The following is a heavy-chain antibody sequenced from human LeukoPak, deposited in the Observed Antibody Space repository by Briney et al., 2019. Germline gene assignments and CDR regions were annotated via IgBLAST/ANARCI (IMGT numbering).Heavy chain of an antibody. J-gene: IGHJ4*02. Sequence: ASVKVSCKASGYTFTSYGISWVRQAPGQGLEWMGWISAYNGNTNYAQKLQGRVTMTTDTATSTAYMELSRLRSDDTAFFFKQKTAYEILTGYYNDYWGQGTLVTVSS. CDR3: QKTAYEILTGYYNDY. D-gene: IGHD3-9*01. CDR2: ISAYNGNT. V-gene: IGHV1-18*01. CDR1: GYTFTSYG.